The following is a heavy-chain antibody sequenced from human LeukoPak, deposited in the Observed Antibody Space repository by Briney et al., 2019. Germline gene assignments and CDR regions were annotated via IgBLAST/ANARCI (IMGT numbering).Heavy chain of an antibody. J-gene: IGHJ4*02. D-gene: IGHD1-26*01. Sequence: SQTLSLTCTVSAGSLSSGGYYWSWIRQHPGKGLEWIGYIYYSGTTYYNPSLKSRVTMSVDTSKNQFSLKLSSVTAADTAVYYCARREGGVGATMNFDYWGQGTLVTVSP. CDR2: IYYSGTT. CDR3: ARREGGVGATMNFDY. CDR1: AGSLSSGGYY. V-gene: IGHV4-31*03.